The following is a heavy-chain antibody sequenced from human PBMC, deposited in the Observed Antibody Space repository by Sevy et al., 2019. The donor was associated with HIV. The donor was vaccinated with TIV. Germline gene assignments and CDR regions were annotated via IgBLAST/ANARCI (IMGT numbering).Heavy chain of an antibody. CDR1: GYTFTDYY. V-gene: IGHV1-2*02. Sequence: ASVKVSCKASGYTFTDYYIHWVRQAPGQGLEWMAWNNPNDGVTNYAQRFQGGVTVTRDTSISTAYMELRRLRSDDTAIYYCARLTTMPTSDLYGMDVWGQGTTVTVSS. CDR2: NNPNDGVT. D-gene: IGHD1-1*01. CDR3: ARLTTMPTSDLYGMDV. J-gene: IGHJ6*02.